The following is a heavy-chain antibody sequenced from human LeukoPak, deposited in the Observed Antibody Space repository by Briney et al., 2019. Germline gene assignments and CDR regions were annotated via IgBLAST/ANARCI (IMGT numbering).Heavy chain of an antibody. CDR3: ARSSSSWYRDYYFDY. CDR1: GYTFTSYG. J-gene: IGHJ4*02. Sequence: GASVKVSCKASGYTFTSYGISWVRQAPGQGLEWMGWISAYNGNTNYAQKLQGRVTMTTDTSTSTAYMKLRSLRSDDTAVYYCARSSSSWYRDYYFDYWGQGTLVTVSS. CDR2: ISAYNGNT. V-gene: IGHV1-18*01. D-gene: IGHD6-13*01.